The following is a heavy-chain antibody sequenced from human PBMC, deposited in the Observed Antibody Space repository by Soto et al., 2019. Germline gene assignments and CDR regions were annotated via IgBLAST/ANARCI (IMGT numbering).Heavy chain of an antibody. CDR3: ARGDQWPSLKLGL. V-gene: IGHV4-61*03. J-gene: IGHJ4*02. Sequence: WTWIRQPPGKGPEWIGHIYYTGATNYNPSLKSRVSISIGTSKKYFSLKLTSVTAADTGVNFCARGDQWPSLKLGLWGQGALVTVSS. D-gene: IGHD6-19*01. CDR2: IYYTGAT.